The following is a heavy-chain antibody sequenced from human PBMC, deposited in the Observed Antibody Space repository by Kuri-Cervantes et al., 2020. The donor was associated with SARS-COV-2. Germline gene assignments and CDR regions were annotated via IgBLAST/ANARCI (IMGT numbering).Heavy chain of an antibody. V-gene: IGHV3-48*03. CDR1: GFTFSSYE. J-gene: IGHJ4*02. Sequence: GGSLRLSCAASGFTFSSYEMNWVRQAPGKGLEWVSYISSSGSTIYYADSVKGRFTISRGNAKNTLYLQMNSLRAEDTAVYYCARGYSGSYYDYFDYWGQGTLVTVSS. CDR3: ARGYSGSYYDYFDY. D-gene: IGHD1-26*01. CDR2: ISSSGSTI.